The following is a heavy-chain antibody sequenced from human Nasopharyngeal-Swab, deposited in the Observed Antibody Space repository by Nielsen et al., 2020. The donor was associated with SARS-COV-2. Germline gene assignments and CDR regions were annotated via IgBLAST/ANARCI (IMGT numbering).Heavy chain of an antibody. CDR3: ARGGYSSSWYQLDY. V-gene: IGHV3-74*01. J-gene: IGHJ4*02. D-gene: IGHD6-13*01. CDR2: ISGSGGST. Sequence: WIRQPPGKGLEWVSAISGSGGSTSYADSVKGRFTISRDNAKNTLYLQMNSLRAEDTAVYYCARGGYSSSWYQLDYWGQGTLVTVSS.